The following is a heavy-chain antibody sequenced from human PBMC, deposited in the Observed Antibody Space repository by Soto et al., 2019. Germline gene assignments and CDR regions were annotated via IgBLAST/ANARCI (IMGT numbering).Heavy chain of an antibody. D-gene: IGHD7-27*01. J-gene: IGHJ4*02. CDR3: ARSVGASNVNFDY. CDR2: MNPDSGNT. Sequence: QVQLVQSGAEVRTPGASVKVSCKASGYTFTSYDINWVRQATGQGPEWMGWMNPDSGNTGYVQKCQGRVTMTRNPAISTDYMELSSLRSEDTAVYYCARSVGASNVNFDYWGQGTLVTVSS. V-gene: IGHV1-8*01. CDR1: GYTFTSYD.